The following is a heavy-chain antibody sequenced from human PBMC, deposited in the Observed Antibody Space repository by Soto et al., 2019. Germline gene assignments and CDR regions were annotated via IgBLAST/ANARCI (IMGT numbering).Heavy chain of an antibody. J-gene: IGHJ6*02. Sequence: SETLSLTCAVYGGSFSGYYWSWIRQPPGKGLEWIGEINHSGSTNYNPSLKSRVTISVDTSKNQFSLKLSSVTAADTAVYYCASGAIGNLRPRYRYYGMDVWGQGTTVTVSS. CDR3: ASGAIGNLRPRYRYYGMDV. CDR1: GGSFSGYY. CDR2: INHSGST. V-gene: IGHV4-34*01. D-gene: IGHD1-20*01.